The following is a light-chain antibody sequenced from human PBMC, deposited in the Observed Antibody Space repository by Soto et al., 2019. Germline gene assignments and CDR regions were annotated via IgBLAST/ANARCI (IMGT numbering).Light chain of an antibody. V-gene: IGKV3-11*01. CDR2: DAS. CDR3: QQRSSWPRGT. Sequence: EIVLTQSPATLSLSPGERATLSCRASQSVSSYLAWYQQKPGQAPRLLIHDASNRATGIPARFSGSGSGTDFTLTSSSLEPEDFALYFCQQRSSWPRGTFGQGTKLEIK. CDR1: QSVSSY. J-gene: IGKJ2*02.